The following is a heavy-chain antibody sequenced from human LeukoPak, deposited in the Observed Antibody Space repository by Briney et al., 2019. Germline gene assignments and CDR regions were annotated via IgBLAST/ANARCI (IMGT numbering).Heavy chain of an antibody. V-gene: IGHV3-53*01. D-gene: IGHD4-17*01. Sequence: GGSLRLSCAASGXTVSSKYMSWVRQAPGKGREWVSVMYNNGNTHYADSVKGRFTISRDNVKNMLYLQMNSLRPEDTAVYYCARVGGDRVAYWGQGTLVTVSS. CDR3: ARVGGDRVAY. CDR1: GXTVSSKY. CDR2: MYNNGNT. J-gene: IGHJ4*02.